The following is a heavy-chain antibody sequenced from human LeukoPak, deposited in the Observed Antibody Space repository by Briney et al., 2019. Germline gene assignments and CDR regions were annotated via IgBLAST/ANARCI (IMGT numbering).Heavy chain of an antibody. CDR3: ARVLGNRGSYLIH. J-gene: IGHJ4*02. CDR1: GYTFTSYD. V-gene: IGHV1-8*03. Sequence: GASVKVSCKASGYTFTSYDINWVRQATGQGLEWMGWMNPNSGNTGYAQKFQGRVTITRNTSISTAYMELSSLRSEDTAVYYCARVLGNRGSYLIHWGQGTLVTVSS. D-gene: IGHD1-26*01. CDR2: MNPNSGNT.